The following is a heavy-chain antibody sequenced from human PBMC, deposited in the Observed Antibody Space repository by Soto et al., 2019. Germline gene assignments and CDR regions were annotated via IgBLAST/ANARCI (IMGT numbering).Heavy chain of an antibody. CDR1: GITFSDYG. Sequence: QVQLVESGGGVVLPGGSLRLSCAASGITFSDYGMHWVRQAPGKGPEWVAAISNDGGNKYYADSVKGRFTIFRDNSKNTLYLQMNSLGPEDTAVFYCVLGFCSGGHWWYLDYWGQGTLVTVSS. V-gene: IGHV3-30*03. CDR3: VLGFCSGGHWWYLDY. J-gene: IGHJ4*02. D-gene: IGHD2-15*01. CDR2: ISNDGGNK.